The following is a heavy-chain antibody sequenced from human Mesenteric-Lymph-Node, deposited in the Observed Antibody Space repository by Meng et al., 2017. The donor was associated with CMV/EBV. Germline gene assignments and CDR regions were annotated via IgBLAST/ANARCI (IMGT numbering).Heavy chain of an antibody. CDR3: ARRDYYSYDNTGGSFFDK. D-gene: IGHD3-22*01. J-gene: IGHJ4*02. CDR2: INHRGRT. V-gene: IGHV4-34*01. CDR1: GGSFSDYF. Sequence: SQTLSLTCAVHGGSFSDYFWNWIRQPPGKGLEWIEEINHRGRTNYNPSLKSRLNISVDTSENQFSLTLTSLTAADAAVYYCARRDYYSYDNTGGSFFDKWGQGTLVTVSS.